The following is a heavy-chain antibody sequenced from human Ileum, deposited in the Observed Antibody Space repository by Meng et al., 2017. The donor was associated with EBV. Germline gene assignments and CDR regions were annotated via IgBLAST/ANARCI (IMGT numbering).Heavy chain of an antibody. CDR1: GGSFNAYY. J-gene: IGHJ5*02. D-gene: IGHD5-18*01. Sequence: VQLKQTGPGLLTPSEPLSLTCDAAGGSFNAYYWTWIRPSPGGGLEWIGEIFHSGHTNYNPSLESRVSMSVATSKKQFSLLLSSVTAADSGLYFCARGREYTGQLDLWGLGTLVTVSS. V-gene: IGHV4-34*02. CDR3: ARGREYTGQLDL. CDR2: IFHSGHT.